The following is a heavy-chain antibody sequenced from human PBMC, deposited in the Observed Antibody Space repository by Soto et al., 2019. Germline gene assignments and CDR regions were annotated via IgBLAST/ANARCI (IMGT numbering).Heavy chain of an antibody. V-gene: IGHV3-7*01. Sequence: EEQLVESGGGLVQPGGSLRLSCAASGFSIRDYWMTWVRQAPGKGLDWVANIKQDGSEKFYVDSLKGRFTISRDNAKNSVYLLMNSLRADDAALYYCARGKDGRRAGTYYFDMDVWGKGTTVTPSS. CDR2: IKQDGSEK. CDR3: ARGKDGRRAGTYYFDMDV. J-gene: IGHJ6*03. D-gene: IGHD1-1*01. CDR1: GFSIRDYW.